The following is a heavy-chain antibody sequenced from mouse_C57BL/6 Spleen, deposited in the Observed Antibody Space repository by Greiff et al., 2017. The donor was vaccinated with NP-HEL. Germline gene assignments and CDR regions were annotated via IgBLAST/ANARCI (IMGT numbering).Heavy chain of an antibody. V-gene: IGHV1-18*01. CDR2: INPNNGGT. J-gene: IGHJ2*01. D-gene: IGHD2-5*01. CDR3: ARFYSNSYYFDD. CDR1: GYTFTDYN. Sequence: AQLQQSGPELVKPGASVKIPCKASGYTFTDYNMDWVKQSHGKSLEWIGDINPNNGGTIYHQKFKGKAILTVDKSASTAYMELRSLTSEDTAVYYCARFYSNSYYFDDWGQGTTLTVSS.